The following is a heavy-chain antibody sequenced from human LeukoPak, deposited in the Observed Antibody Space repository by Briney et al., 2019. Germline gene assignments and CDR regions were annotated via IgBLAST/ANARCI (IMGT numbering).Heavy chain of an antibody. D-gene: IGHD1-26*01. J-gene: IGHJ4*02. V-gene: IGHV1-24*01. CDR3: ATDFSSATGIVGATAAD. CDR1: GYSLTELS. CDR2: FDPEDGET. Sequence: ASVKVSCKVSGYSLTELSMHWVRQAPGKGLEWMGGFDPEDGETIYAQKFQGRVTMTEDTSTDTAYMELSSLRSEDTAVYYCATDFSSATGIVGATAADWGQGTLVTVSS.